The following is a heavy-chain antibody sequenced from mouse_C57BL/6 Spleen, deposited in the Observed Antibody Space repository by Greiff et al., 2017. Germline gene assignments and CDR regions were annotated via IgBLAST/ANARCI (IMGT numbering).Heavy chain of an antibody. CDR1: GYTFTDYE. D-gene: IGHD1-1*01. CDR3: TRLYYGSSLYWYFDV. Sequence: QVQLQQSGAELVRPGASVTLSCKASGYTFTDYEMHWVKQTPVHGLEWIGAIDPETGGTAYNQKFKGKAILTADKSSSTAYMELRSLTSEDSAVYYCTRLYYGSSLYWYFDVWGTVTTVTVSS. V-gene: IGHV1-15*01. CDR2: IDPETGGT. J-gene: IGHJ1*03.